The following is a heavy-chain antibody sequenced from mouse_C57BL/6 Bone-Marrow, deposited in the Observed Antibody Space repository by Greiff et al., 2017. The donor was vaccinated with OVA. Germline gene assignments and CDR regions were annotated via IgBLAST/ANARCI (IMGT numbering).Heavy chain of an antibody. CDR1: GYTFTSYW. V-gene: IGHV1-59*01. Sequence: QVHVKQPGAELVRPGTSVKLSCKASGYTFTSYWMHWVKQRPGQGLEWIGVIDPSDSYTNYNQKFKGKATLTVDTSSSTAYMQLSSLTSEDSAVYYCARNYGSNWYFDVWGTGTTVTVSS. J-gene: IGHJ1*03. D-gene: IGHD1-1*01. CDR3: ARNYGSNWYFDV. CDR2: IDPSDSYT.